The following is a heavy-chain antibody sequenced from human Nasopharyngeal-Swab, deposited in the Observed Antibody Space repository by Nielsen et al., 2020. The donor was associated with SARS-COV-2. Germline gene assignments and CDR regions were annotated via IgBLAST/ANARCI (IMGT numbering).Heavy chain of an antibody. CDR2: INENASKR. V-gene: IGHV3-7*05. CDR1: GIDFRGFW. Sequence: GESLKISCVGSGIDFRGFWMNWVRQAPGKGLEWVANINENASKRNYVDSVRGRFTISRDDAKNVGYLEMSSLRADDAAVYYCGRAMDVWGQGTTVTVSS. J-gene: IGHJ6*02. CDR3: GRAMDV.